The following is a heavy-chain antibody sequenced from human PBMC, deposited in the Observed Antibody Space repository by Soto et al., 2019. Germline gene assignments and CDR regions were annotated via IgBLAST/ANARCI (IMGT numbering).Heavy chain of an antibody. J-gene: IGHJ5*02. D-gene: IGHD6-19*01. CDR2: IYYSGST. V-gene: IGHV4-39*01. Sequence: QLQLQESGPGLVKPSETLSLTCTVSGGSISSSSYYWGWIRQPPGKGLEWIGSIYYSGSTYYNPSVKSRVTRSVATSKNQFSLKLSSVTAADTAVYYCARSIAVALGWFDPWGQGTLVTVSS. CDR1: GGSISSSSYY. CDR3: ARSIAVALGWFDP.